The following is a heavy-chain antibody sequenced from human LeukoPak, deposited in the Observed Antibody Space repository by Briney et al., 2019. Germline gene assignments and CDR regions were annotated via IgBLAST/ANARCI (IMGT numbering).Heavy chain of an antibody. CDR2: ISWNSGSI. CDR1: GFTFDDYA. J-gene: IGHJ4*02. Sequence: PGGSLRLSCAASGFTFDDYAMHWVRHATGKGLEGVSGISWNSGSIVYADCVKGRFTIYRDNSKNSLYLQMNSRRAEDTALYYCAKPNDSSANPHFDYWGQGTLVTVSS. CDR3: AKPNDSSANPHFDY. V-gene: IGHV3-9*01. D-gene: IGHD3-22*01.